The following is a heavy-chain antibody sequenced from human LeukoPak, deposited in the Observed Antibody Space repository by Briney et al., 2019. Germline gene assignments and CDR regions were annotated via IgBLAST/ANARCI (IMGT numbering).Heavy chain of an antibody. V-gene: IGHV1-24*01. J-gene: IGHJ6*02. Sequence: GASVRVSCKVSGNTLTELSMHWVRQAPGKGLEWMGGFDPEDGETTYAQKFQGRVTMTEDTSTDTAYLELGSLRSEDTAVYYCATDLDARYTMDVWGQGTTVIVSS. CDR2: FDPEDGET. CDR1: GNTLTELS. D-gene: IGHD3-16*02. CDR3: ATDLDARYTMDV.